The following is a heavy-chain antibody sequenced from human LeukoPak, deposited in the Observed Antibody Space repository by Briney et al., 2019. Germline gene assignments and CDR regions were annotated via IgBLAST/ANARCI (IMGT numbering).Heavy chain of an antibody. Sequence: GGSLRLSCAASGFTFSSYSMSWVRQAPGKGLEWVSAISGSGGSTDYADSVKGRFTISRDNSKNTLYLQMNSLRAEDTAVYYCAKDSSPLRFPPPPYFQHWGQGTLVTVSS. CDR3: AKDSSPLRFPPPPYFQH. CDR2: ISGSGGST. J-gene: IGHJ1*01. D-gene: IGHD3-3*01. V-gene: IGHV3-23*01. CDR1: GFTFSSYS.